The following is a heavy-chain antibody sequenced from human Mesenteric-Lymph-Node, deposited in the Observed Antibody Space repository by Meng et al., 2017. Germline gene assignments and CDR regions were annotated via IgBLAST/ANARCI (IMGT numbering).Heavy chain of an antibody. D-gene: IGHD1-26*01. Sequence: SVKVSCKASGGTFSSYAISWVRQAPGQGLEWMGRIIPIFGTANYAQKFQGRVTITTDESTSTAYMELSSLRSEDTAVYYCAREKILGSESYYKADAFDIWGQGTMVTVSS. CDR2: IIPIFGTA. CDR3: AREKILGSESYYKADAFDI. CDR1: GGTFSSYA. J-gene: IGHJ3*02. V-gene: IGHV1-69*05.